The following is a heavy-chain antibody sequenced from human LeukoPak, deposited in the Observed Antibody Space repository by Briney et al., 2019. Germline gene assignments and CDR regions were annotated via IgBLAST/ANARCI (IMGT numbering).Heavy chain of an antibody. CDR1: GGTFSSYT. J-gene: IGHJ5*02. Sequence: SVKVSCKASGGTFSSYTISWVRQAPGQGLEWMGGIIPIFGTANYAQKFQGRVTITADESTSTAYMELSSLRSEDTDVYYCASLGHDYGDYVRNWFDPWGQGTLVTVSS. V-gene: IGHV1-69*13. CDR3: ASLGHDYGDYVRNWFDP. D-gene: IGHD4-17*01. CDR2: IIPIFGTA.